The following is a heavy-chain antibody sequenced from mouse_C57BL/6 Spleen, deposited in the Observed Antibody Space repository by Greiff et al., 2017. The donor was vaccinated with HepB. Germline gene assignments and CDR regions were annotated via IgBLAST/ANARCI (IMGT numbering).Heavy chain of an antibody. D-gene: IGHD1-1*01. Sequence: VQLQQSGPELVKPGASVKISCKASGYSFTGYYMNWVKQSPEKSLEWIGESNPSTGGTTYNQKFKAKATLTVDKSSSTAYMQLKSLTSEDSAVYYCAYYYGSSYWYFDVWGTGTTVTVSS. CDR1: GYSFTGYY. J-gene: IGHJ1*03. CDR2: SNPSTGGT. CDR3: AYYYGSSYWYFDV. V-gene: IGHV1-42*01.